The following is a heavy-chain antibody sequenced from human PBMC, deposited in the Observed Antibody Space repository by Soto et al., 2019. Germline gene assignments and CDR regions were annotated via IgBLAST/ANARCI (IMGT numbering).Heavy chain of an antibody. V-gene: IGHV3-30-3*01. J-gene: IGHJ5*02. D-gene: IGHD5-18*01. Sequence: QVQLVESGGGVVQPGRSLRLSCAASGFTFSSYAMHWVRQAPGKGLEWVAVISYDGSNKYYADSVKGRFTISRDNSKNTLYLQMNSLRAEDTAVYYCANSLRGYSYGPRGWFDPWGQGTLVTVSS. CDR1: GFTFSSYA. CDR3: ANSLRGYSYGPRGWFDP. CDR2: ISYDGSNK.